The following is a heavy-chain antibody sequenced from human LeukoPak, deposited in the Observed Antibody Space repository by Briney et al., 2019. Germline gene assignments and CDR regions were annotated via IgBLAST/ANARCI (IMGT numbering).Heavy chain of an antibody. CDR1: GGSFSGYY. V-gene: IGHV4-34*01. J-gene: IGHJ4*02. CDR2: INHSGST. D-gene: IGHD3-10*01. Sequence: PSETLSLACAVYGGSFSGYYWSWIRQPPGKGLEWIGEINHSGSTNYNPSLKSRVTISVDTSKNQFSLKLSSVTAADTAVYYCARDQGSGSLYWGQGTLVTVSS. CDR3: ARDQGSGSLY.